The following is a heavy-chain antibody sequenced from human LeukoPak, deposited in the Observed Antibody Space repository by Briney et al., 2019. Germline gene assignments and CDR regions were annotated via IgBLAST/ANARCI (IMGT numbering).Heavy chain of an antibody. J-gene: IGHJ3*02. CDR1: GGSFSSSDYY. Sequence: SETLSLTCTVSGGSFSSSDYYWGWIRQPPGKGLEWIGSIYYSGTTYYNPSLKSRVTISVDTSKNQFSLKLRSVTAADTAVYYCARHEWGITNAFDIWGQGTLLTVSS. D-gene: IGHD1-14*01. V-gene: IGHV4-39*01. CDR2: IYYSGTT. CDR3: ARHEWGITNAFDI.